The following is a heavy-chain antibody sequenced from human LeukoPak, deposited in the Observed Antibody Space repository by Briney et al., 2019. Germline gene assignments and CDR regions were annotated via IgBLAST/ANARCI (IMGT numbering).Heavy chain of an antibody. CDR3: ARHPPKSFFDY. CDR1: GGSISSYY. J-gene: IGHJ4*02. Sequence: PSETLSLTCTVSGGSISSYYWSWIRQPPGKGLEWTAYIYYSGSTNYNPSLKSRVTISVDTSKNQFSLKLSSVTAADTAVYYCARHPPKSFFDYWGQGTLVTVSS. D-gene: IGHD1-26*01. CDR2: IYYSGST. V-gene: IGHV4-59*08.